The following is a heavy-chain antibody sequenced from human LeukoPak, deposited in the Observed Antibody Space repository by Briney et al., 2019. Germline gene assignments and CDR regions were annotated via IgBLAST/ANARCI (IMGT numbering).Heavy chain of an antibody. CDR1: GGTFSSYA. J-gene: IGHJ4*02. D-gene: IGHD3-22*01. Sequence: SVKVSCKASGGTFSSYAISWVRQAPGQGLEWMGGIIPIFGTANYARKFQGRVTITTDESTSTAYMELSSLRSEDTAVYYCARGGDSSGDYYEGDYFDYWGQGTLGTVSS. V-gene: IGHV1-69*05. CDR3: ARGGDSSGDYYEGDYFDY. CDR2: IIPIFGTA.